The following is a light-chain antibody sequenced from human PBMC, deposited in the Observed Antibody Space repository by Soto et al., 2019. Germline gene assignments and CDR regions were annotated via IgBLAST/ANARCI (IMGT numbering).Light chain of an antibody. J-gene: IGKJ4*01. CDR3: QQYNNWPPLT. CDR1: QSVSSN. CDR2: GVS. Sequence: ERIMTQSPATLSVSPEESATLSCRASQSVSSNLAWYQQKPGQAPRLLIYGVSTRATGIPARFSGSGSETKFTLAISSVQSEDFAVYYCQQYNNWPPLTFGAGAKWIS. V-gene: IGKV3-15*01.